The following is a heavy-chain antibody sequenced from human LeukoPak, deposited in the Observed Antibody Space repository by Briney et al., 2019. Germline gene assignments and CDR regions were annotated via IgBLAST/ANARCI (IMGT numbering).Heavy chain of an antibody. V-gene: IGHV4-34*01. J-gene: IGHJ4*02. CDR1: GGSFSGYY. CDR2: INHSGST. D-gene: IGHD3-3*01. Sequence: SETLSLTCAVYGGSFSGYYWSWIRQPPGKGLEWFGEINHSGSTNYNPSLKSRVTISVDTSKNQFSLKLSSVTAADTAVYYCARGRYDFWSGYLGYFDYWGQGTLVTVSS. CDR3: ARGRYDFWSGYLGYFDY.